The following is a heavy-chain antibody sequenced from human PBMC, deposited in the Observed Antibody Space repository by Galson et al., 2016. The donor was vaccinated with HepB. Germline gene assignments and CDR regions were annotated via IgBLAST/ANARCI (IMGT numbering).Heavy chain of an antibody. CDR1: GYRFPSYS. Sequence: QSGAEVKKPGESLKISCKGSGYRFPSYSIAWVRQLPGKGLEWMGIIYPGDSDTRYSPAFQGHVTISADKSISTAYLQWSSLKASDTAMYYCARHLGTWQNLFDSWGQATLVTVSS. J-gene: IGHJ5*01. CDR2: IYPGDSDT. V-gene: IGHV5-51*01. CDR3: ARHLGTWQNLFDS. D-gene: IGHD2/OR15-2a*01.